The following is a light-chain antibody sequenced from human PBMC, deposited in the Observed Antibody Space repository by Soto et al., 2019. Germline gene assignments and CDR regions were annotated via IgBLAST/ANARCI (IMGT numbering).Light chain of an antibody. V-gene: IGKV3-15*01. CDR2: GAS. CDR1: QSVSSN. J-gene: IGKJ4*01. Sequence: EIVMTQSPATLSVSPGERATLSCRASQSVSSNLAWYQQKPGQAPRLLIYGASTRATGIPAKFSGSGYGTEFTLTISSLQSEDFAVYYCQQYNNWPPGFGGGTKVEIK. CDR3: QQYNNWPPG.